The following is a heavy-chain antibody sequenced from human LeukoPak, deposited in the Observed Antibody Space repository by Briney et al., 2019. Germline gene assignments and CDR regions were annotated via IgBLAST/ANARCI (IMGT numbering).Heavy chain of an antibody. J-gene: IGHJ5*02. D-gene: IGHD4-17*01. CDR2: VSYDGSNN. CDR1: GFTFSSYG. CDR3: AKDHSNPTVTTWAWAPPDP. V-gene: IGHV3-30*18. Sequence: GGSLRLSCAASGFTFSSYGMHWVRQAPGKGLEWVAIVSYDGSNNYYADSVKGRFTISRDNSKNTLYLQMNSLRAEDTAVYYCAKDHSNPTVTTWAWAPPDPWGQGTLVTVSS.